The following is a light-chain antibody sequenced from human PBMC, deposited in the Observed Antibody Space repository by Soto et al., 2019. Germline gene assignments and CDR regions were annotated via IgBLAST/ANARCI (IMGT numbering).Light chain of an antibody. CDR1: QSVSSN. V-gene: IGKV3-15*01. CDR2: GAS. CDR3: QQYNNWLRGT. J-gene: IGKJ1*01. Sequence: EIVLTQSPATLSVSPGERATLSCRASQSVSSNLAWYQQKPGQAPRLLIYGASTRATGIPARFSGSGSGTEFTLTISSLQPEDFAVYYCQQYNNWLRGTFGQGTKVDIK.